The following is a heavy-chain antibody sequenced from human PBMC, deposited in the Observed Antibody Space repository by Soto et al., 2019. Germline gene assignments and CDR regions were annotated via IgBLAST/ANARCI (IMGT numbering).Heavy chain of an antibody. CDR3: AKGITIFGVVTHYYYYYGMDV. V-gene: IGHV3-23*01. CDR2: ISGSGGST. CDR1: GFTFSSYA. Sequence: GGSLRLSCAASGFTFSSYAMSWVRQAPGKGLEWVSAISGSGGSTYYADSVKGRFTISRDNSKNTLYLQMNSLRAEDTAVYYCAKGITIFGVVTHYYYYYGMDVWGQGPTVTVSS. D-gene: IGHD3-3*01. J-gene: IGHJ6*02.